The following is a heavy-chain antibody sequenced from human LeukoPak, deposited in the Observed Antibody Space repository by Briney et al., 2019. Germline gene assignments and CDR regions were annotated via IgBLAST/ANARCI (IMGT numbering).Heavy chain of an antibody. J-gene: IGHJ6*02. Sequence: PGGSLRLSCAVSGFTVNSNYMNWDRQAPGKGLEWVPVIYSGTSTYYADSVQGRFTISRDNAKNTLYLQMDSLRAEDTAVYYCASSRDSHDCSGGRCSYYYHYLGMDVWGQGTTVIVSS. CDR2: IYSGTST. CDR3: ASSRDSHDCSGGRCSYYYHYLGMDV. D-gene: IGHD2-15*01. V-gene: IGHV3-53*01. CDR1: GFTVNSNY.